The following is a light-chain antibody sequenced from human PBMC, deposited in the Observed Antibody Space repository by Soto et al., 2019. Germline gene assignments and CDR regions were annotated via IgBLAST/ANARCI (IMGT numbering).Light chain of an antibody. J-gene: IGLJ2*01. CDR3: NSYTSSSSVV. V-gene: IGLV2-14*01. CDR1: SSDVGGYNF. CDR2: AVS. Sequence: QSALTQPASVSGSPGQSITISCTGTSSDVGGYNFVSWYQQYPGKAPKLMIYAVSNRPSGVSNRFSGSKSGNTASLTISGLQAEYEADYYCNSYTSSSSVVFGGGTKLTVL.